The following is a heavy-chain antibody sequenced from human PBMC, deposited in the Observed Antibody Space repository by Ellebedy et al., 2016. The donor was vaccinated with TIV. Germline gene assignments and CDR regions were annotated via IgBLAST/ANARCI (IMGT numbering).Heavy chain of an antibody. CDR2: INQDGSDK. D-gene: IGHD4-17*01. CDR1: GFSFSSYW. Sequence: GESLKISCAASGFSFSSYWMTWVRQAPGKGLEWVANINQDGSDKYYVDSVKGRFTIARDNAKNSLYLQMSSLRVEDTAVYYCATDGSYGDYRSPTHAFVMWGQGTMAAVSS. J-gene: IGHJ3*02. V-gene: IGHV3-7*01. CDR3: ATDGSYGDYRSPTHAFVM.